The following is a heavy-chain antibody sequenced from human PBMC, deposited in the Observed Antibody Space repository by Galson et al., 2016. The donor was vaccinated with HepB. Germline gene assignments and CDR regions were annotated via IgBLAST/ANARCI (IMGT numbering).Heavy chain of an antibody. CDR3: AREDSVTSFGVFIRKVYYFDY. CDR2: INHSGST. CDR1: GGSFSAYS. V-gene: IGHV4-34*01. J-gene: IGHJ4*02. D-gene: IGHD3-3*01. Sequence: SETLSLTCAVYGGSFSAYSWSWIRQPPGKGLEWIGEINHSGSTNYNPSLKSRVTMSVDTSNNQFSLKLSSVTAADTAVYYCAREDSVTSFGVFIRKVYYFDYWSQGSLVTVSS.